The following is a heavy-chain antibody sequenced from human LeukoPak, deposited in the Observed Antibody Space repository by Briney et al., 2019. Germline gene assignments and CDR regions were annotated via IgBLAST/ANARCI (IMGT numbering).Heavy chain of an antibody. CDR1: GFTFSSYA. V-gene: IGHV3-23*01. CDR2: ISGSGGST. J-gene: IGHJ4*02. Sequence: GGSLGLSCAASGFTFSSYAMSWVRQAPGKGLEWVSAISGSGGSTYYADSVKGRFTISRDNSKNTLYLQMNSLRAEDTAVYYCAKDPSMAVAGTINVYWGQGTLVTVSS. D-gene: IGHD6-19*01. CDR3: AKDPSMAVAGTINVY.